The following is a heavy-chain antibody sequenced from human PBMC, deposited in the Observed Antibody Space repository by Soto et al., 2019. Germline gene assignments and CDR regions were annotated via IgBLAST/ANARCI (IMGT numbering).Heavy chain of an antibody. Sequence: SETLSLTCTVSGGSISSGGYYWSWIRQHPGKGLEWIGYIYYSGSTYYNPSLKSRVTISVDTSKNQFSLKLSSLTAADTAVYYCAKTGPYDILTYWYFDLWGRGTLVTVSS. CDR1: GGSISSGGYY. CDR3: AKTGPYDILTYWYFDL. D-gene: IGHD3-9*01. CDR2: IYYSGST. J-gene: IGHJ2*01. V-gene: IGHV4-31*03.